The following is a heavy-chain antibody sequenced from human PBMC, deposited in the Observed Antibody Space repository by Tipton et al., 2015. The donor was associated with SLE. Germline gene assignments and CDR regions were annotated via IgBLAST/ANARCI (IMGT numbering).Heavy chain of an antibody. Sequence: QLVQSGAEVKKPGASVKVSCKASGYTFTGYYMHWVRQAPGQGLEWMGWIIPIFGTANYAQKFQGRVTITTDESTSTAYMELSSLRSEDTAVYYCARVKSDGYYYMDVWGKGTTVTVSS. V-gene: IGHV1-69*05. D-gene: IGHD5-24*01. CDR2: IIPIFGTA. J-gene: IGHJ6*03. CDR1: GYTFTGYY. CDR3: ARVKSDGYYYMDV.